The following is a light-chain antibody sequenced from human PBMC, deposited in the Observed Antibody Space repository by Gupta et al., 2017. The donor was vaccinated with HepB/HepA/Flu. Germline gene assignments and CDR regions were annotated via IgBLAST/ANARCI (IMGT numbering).Light chain of an antibody. V-gene: IGKV1-39*01. J-gene: IGKJ2*01. CDR2: AAS. CDR3: QQSYSTLVT. Sequence: DIQMTQSPSSLSASVGDRVTITCRASQGISSYLKWYQQKPGKAPKLLIYAASSLQSGVPSRFSGSVSGTDFTLTISSLQPEDFATYYCQQSYSTLVTFGQGTKLEIK. CDR1: QGISSY.